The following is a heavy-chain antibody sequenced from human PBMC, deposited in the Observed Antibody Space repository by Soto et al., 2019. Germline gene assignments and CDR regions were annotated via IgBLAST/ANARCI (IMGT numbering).Heavy chain of an antibody. CDR1: GFTFSSYW. V-gene: IGHV3-74*01. J-gene: IGHJ4*02. D-gene: IGHD3-16*01. Sequence: EVQLVESGGGLVQPGGSLRLSCAASGFTFSSYWMHWVRQAPGKGLVWVSHINTDGSSTSYADSVKGRFTISRDNAKNTLFLQMNSLRAEDTAVYYCARDGHNYGFDYWGQGILVTVSS. CDR3: ARDGHNYGFDY. CDR2: INTDGSST.